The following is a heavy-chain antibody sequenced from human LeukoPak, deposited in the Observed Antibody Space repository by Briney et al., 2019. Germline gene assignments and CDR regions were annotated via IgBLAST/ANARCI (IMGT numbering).Heavy chain of an antibody. CDR1: GGSISSGGYS. CDR2: IYHSGST. D-gene: IGHD2-15*01. CDR3: ARDLGYCSGGSCYAWFDP. Sequence: SETLSLTCAVSGGSISSGGYSWSWIRQPPGKGLEWIGYIYHSGSTYYNPSLKSRVTISVDRSKNQFSLKLSSVTAAGTAVYYCARDLGYCSGGSCYAWFDPWGQGTLVTVSS. V-gene: IGHV4-30-2*01. J-gene: IGHJ5*02.